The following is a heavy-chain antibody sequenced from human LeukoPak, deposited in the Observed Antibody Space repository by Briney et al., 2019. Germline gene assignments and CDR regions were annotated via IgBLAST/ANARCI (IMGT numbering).Heavy chain of an antibody. D-gene: IGHD5-18*01. CDR3: TRHFERVDTAMVTWGTINDY. CDR2: IRSKANSYAT. V-gene: IGHV3-73*01. J-gene: IGHJ4*02. CDR1: GFTFSSYE. Sequence: GGSLRLSCAASGFTFSSYEMNWVRQASGKGLEWVGRIRSKANSYATAYAASVKGRFTISRDDSKNTAYLQMNSLKTEDTAVYYCTRHFERVDTAMVTWGTINDYWGQGTLVTVSS.